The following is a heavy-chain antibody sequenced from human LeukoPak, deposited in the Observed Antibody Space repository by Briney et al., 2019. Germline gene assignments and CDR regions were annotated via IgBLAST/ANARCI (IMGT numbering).Heavy chain of an antibody. V-gene: IGHV3-23*01. CDR3: AKDLGALAYCGGDCYIFDY. Sequence: PGGSLRLSCAASGFTFSSYAMSWVRQAPGKGLEWVSAISGSGGSTYYADSVKGRFTISRDNSKNTLYLQMNSLRAEDTAVYYCAKDLGALAYCGGDCYIFDYWGQGTLVTVSS. CDR1: GFTFSSYA. CDR2: ISGSGGST. J-gene: IGHJ4*02. D-gene: IGHD2-21*02.